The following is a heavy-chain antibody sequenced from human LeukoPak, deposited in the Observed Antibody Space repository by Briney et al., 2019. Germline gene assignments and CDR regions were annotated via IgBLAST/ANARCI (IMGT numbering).Heavy chain of an antibody. V-gene: IGHV3-23*01. CDR3: AKYWGERQVPYFDY. CDR1: GFPLSSYA. J-gene: IGHJ4*02. CDR2: TSSSDPGT. D-gene: IGHD6-19*01. Sequence: PGGSLRLSCAASGFPLSSYAMSWVRQASGKGLEWVSATSSSDPGTYYADSVRGRFTISRDNSKNTLYLQLNSLRAEDTAVYYCAKYWGERQVPYFDYWGQGTLVTVSS.